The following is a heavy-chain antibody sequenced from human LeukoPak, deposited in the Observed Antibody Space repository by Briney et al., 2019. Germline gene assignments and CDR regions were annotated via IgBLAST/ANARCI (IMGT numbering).Heavy chain of an antibody. D-gene: IGHD3-3*01. CDR2: MNPNSGNT. CDR3: ARAPKYYDFWSEDY. Sequence: ASVKVSCKASGYTFTSYDINWVRQATGHGLEWMGWMNPNSGNTGYAQKFQGRVTMTRNTSISTAYMELSSLRSEDTAVYYCARAPKYYDFWSEDYWGQGPLVTVSS. J-gene: IGHJ4*02. V-gene: IGHV1-8*01. CDR1: GYTFTSYD.